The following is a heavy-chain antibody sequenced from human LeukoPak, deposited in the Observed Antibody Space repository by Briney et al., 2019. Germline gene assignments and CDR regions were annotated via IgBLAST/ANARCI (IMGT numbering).Heavy chain of an antibody. CDR1: GFTFSDYY. Sequence: GGSLRLSCAASGFTFSDYYMSWIRQAPGKGLEWVSYISSSGSTIYYADSVKGRFTISRDNAKNSLYLQMNSLRAEDTAVYYCARDAGGYDFWSGYYRFHFDYWGQGTLVTVSS. CDR2: ISSSGSTI. J-gene: IGHJ4*02. CDR3: ARDAGGYDFWSGYYRFHFDY. V-gene: IGHV3-11*04. D-gene: IGHD3-3*01.